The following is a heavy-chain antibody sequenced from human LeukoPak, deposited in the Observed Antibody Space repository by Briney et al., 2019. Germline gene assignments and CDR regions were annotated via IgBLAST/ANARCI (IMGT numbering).Heavy chain of an antibody. Sequence: PGGSLRLSCAASGFTFSDYYMSWIRQAPGKGLEWVSGISGSGGSTYYADSVKGRFTISRDNSKNTLYLQMNSLRAEDTAVYYCAKGNSVNWNPAGFDYWGQGTLVTVSS. D-gene: IGHD1-20*01. CDR3: AKGNSVNWNPAGFDY. J-gene: IGHJ4*02. CDR1: GFTFSDYY. CDR2: ISGSGGST. V-gene: IGHV3-23*01.